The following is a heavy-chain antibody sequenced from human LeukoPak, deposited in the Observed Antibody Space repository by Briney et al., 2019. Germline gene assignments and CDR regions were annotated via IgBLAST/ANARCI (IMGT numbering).Heavy chain of an antibody. Sequence: SETLSLTCTVSRGSINSYYWSWIRQPPGKGLEWIAYIYYSGRTNYNPSLKSRVTISLDTSKNQFSLKLSSVTAADTAVYYSPTLYAVRGALSFDMWGQGTMVTVSS. CDR3: PTLYAVRGALSFDM. J-gene: IGHJ3*02. D-gene: IGHD3-10*01. CDR2: IYYSGRT. V-gene: IGHV4-59*01. CDR1: RGSINSYY.